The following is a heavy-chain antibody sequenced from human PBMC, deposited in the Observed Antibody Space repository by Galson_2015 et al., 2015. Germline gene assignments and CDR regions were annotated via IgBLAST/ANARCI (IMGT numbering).Heavy chain of an antibody. Sequence: SLRLSCAASGFIFDNHAMHWVRQAPGKGLEWVSGISWNNGNIDYADSVKGRFTVSRDNAKNSLYLQMNSLRPEDTALYYCVKENSYGYSYGVDVWGQGTTVTVSS. D-gene: IGHD5-18*01. CDR2: ISWNNGNI. J-gene: IGHJ6*02. CDR3: VKENSYGYSYGVDV. CDR1: GFIFDNHA. V-gene: IGHV3-9*01.